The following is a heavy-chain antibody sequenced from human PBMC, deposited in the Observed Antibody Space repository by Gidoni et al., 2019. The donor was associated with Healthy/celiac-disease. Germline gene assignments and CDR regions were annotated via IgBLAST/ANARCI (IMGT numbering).Heavy chain of an antibody. CDR3: AKWEGGPLDY. CDR2: IGGSGGSP. D-gene: IGHD1-26*01. J-gene: IGHJ4*02. V-gene: IGHV3-23*01. Sequence: EVQLLESGGGLVQPGGSLRLSCAASGFTVSSYAMSWVRQAPGKGLEWVSAIGGSGGSPYFADSVKGRFPISRDNSQNPLYLQMNRLGAEDTAVYYFAKWEGGPLDYWGQGTLVTLSS. CDR1: GFTVSSYA.